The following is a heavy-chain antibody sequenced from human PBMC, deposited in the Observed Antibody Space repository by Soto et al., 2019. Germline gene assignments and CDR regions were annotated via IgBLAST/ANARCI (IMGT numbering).Heavy chain of an antibody. CDR2: ISSNGGST. V-gene: IGHV3-64*01. CDR1: GFTFSSYA. Sequence: GGSLRLSCAASGFTFSSYAMHWVRQAPGKGLEYVSAISSNGGSTYYANSVKGRFTISRDNSKNTLYLQMGSLRAEDMAVYYCARKNRYSPLDYWGQGTLVTVSS. D-gene: IGHD3-16*02. CDR3: ARKNRYSPLDY. J-gene: IGHJ4*02.